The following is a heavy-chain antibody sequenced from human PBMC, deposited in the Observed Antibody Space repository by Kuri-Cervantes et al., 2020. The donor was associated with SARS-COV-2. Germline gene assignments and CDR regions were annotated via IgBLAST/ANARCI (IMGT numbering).Heavy chain of an antibody. J-gene: IGHJ3*02. D-gene: IGHD6-6*01. CDR3: ARPSIAARADAFDI. CDR2: IYYSGST. CDR1: GGSISSSSYY. V-gene: IGHV4-39*01. Sequence: ESLKISCTVSGGSISSSSYYWGWIRQPPGKGLEWIGSIYYSGSTYYNPSLKGRVTISVDTSKNQFSLKLSSVTAADTAVYYCARPSIAARADAFDIWGQGTMVTVSS.